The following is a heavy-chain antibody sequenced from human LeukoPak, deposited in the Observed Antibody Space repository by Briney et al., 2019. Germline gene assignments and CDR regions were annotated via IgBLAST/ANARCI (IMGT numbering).Heavy chain of an antibody. CDR2: IKQDGSEK. Sequence: GGSLRLSCAASGFTFSRYWMSWVRQAPGKGLEWVANIKQDGSEKYYVDSVKGRFTISRDNSKNTLYLQMNSLRAEDTAVYYCAKDSVAAAGYFDYWGQGTLVTVSS. D-gene: IGHD6-13*01. CDR3: AKDSVAAAGYFDY. J-gene: IGHJ4*02. V-gene: IGHV3-7*01. CDR1: GFTFSRYW.